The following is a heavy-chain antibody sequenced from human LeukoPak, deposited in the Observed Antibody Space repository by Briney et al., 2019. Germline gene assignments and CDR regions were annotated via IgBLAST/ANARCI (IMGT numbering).Heavy chain of an antibody. CDR3: ARIPQRVPHNWFDP. V-gene: IGHV1-2*02. J-gene: IGHJ5*02. Sequence: SVKVSYKASGYTFTGYYMHWVRQAPGQGLEWMGWINPNSGGTNYAQKFQGRVTMTRDTSISTAYMELSSLRSEGTAVYYCARIPQRVPHNWFDPWGQGTLVTVSS. D-gene: IGHD2-2*01. CDR2: INPNSGGT. CDR1: GYTFTGYY.